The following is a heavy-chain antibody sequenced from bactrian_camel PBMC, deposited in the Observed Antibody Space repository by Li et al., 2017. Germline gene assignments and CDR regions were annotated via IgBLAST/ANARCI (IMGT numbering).Heavy chain of an antibody. CDR1: GFTFSSYY. CDR3: AASDWARYCSGGPRSYEYRH. V-gene: IGHV3S40*01. Sequence: DVQLVESGGGLVQPGGSLRLSCAASGFTFSSYYMSWVRQAPGKGLEWVSAINSGGGSTCYADSVKGRFTISRDNAKNTLYLQLNSLKPEDTAMYYCAASDWARYCSGGPRSYEYRHWGHGTQVTVS. D-gene: IGHD2*01. J-gene: IGHJ4*01. CDR2: INSGGGST.